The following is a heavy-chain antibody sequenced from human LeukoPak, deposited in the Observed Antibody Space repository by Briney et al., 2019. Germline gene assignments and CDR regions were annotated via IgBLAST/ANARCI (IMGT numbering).Heavy chain of an antibody. V-gene: IGHV4-34*01. CDR2: INHSGST. J-gene: IGHJ4*02. CDR3: ARGRGYNSFDY. CDR1: GGSFSGYY. D-gene: IGHD5-24*01. Sequence: SEALSLTCAVYGGSFSGYYWSWIRQPPGKGLEWIGEINHSGSTNYNPSLKSRVTISVDTSKNQFSLKLSSVTAADTAVYYCARGRGYNSFDYWGQGTLVTVSS.